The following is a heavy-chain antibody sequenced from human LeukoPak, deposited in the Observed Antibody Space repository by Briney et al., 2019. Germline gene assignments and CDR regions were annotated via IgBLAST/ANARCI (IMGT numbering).Heavy chain of an antibody. D-gene: IGHD6-13*01. CDR1: GFTFSSYG. J-gene: IGHJ4*02. CDR2: IWYDGSNK. Sequence: GGSLRLSCAASGFTFSSYGMHWVRQAPGKGLEWVAVIWYDGSNKYYADSVKGRFTISRDNSKNTLYLQMNSLRAEDTAVYYCARSSPFGSSWSFDYWGQGTLVTVSS. V-gene: IGHV3-33*01. CDR3: ARSSPFGSSWSFDY.